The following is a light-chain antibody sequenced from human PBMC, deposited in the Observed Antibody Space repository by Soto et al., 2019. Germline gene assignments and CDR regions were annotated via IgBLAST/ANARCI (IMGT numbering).Light chain of an antibody. CDR1: NSNIGSNT. Sequence: QLVLTQPPSASATPGQWVTISCSGSNSNIGSNTVDWYQHLPGTAPKVLIFNNNQRPSGVPDRFSGSKSGTSASLAISGLQSEDEADYYCAVWDDSLSGMVFGGGTKLTVL. CDR3: AVWDDSLSGMV. J-gene: IGLJ2*01. V-gene: IGLV1-44*01. CDR2: NNN.